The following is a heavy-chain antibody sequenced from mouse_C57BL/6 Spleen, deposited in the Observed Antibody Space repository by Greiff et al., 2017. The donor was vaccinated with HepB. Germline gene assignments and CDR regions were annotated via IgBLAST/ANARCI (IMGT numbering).Heavy chain of an antibody. CDR2: ISSGSSTI. V-gene: IGHV5-17*01. Sequence: EVQRVESGGGLVKPGGSLKLSCAASGFTFSDYGMHWVRQAPEKGLEWVAYISSGSSTIYYADTVKGRFTISRDNAKNTLFLQMTSLRSEDTAMYYCARNALRRETYYYAMDYWGQGTSVTVSS. D-gene: IGHD2-12*01. CDR1: GFTFSDYG. CDR3: ARNALRRETYYYAMDY. J-gene: IGHJ4*01.